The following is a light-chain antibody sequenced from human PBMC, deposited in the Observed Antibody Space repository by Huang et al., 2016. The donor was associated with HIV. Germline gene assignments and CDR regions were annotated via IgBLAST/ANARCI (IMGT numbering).Light chain of an antibody. V-gene: IGKV3-20*01. CDR2: GTS. CDR1: QSVSSSTY. Sequence: EIVLTQSPGTLSLSPGARATLSCRASQSVSSSTYLAWYQQKPGQAPRLLIYGTSSRATGIPDRFSGSGSGTVFTLTISRREPEDFAVYYCQQYGSSRSWTFGQGTKVEI. CDR3: QQYGSSRSWT. J-gene: IGKJ1*01.